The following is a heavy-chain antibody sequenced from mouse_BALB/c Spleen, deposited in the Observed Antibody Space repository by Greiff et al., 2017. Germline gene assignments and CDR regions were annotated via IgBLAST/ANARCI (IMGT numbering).Heavy chain of an antibody. Sequence: EVQRVESGPSLVKPSQTLSLTCSVTGDSITSGYWNWIRKFPRNTLQYMGYISYSGSTYYNPSFKSRISITRDTSKNQYYLQLNSVTTEDTATYYGARLGELGFFFDYWGQGTTLTVSS. CDR1: GDSITSGY. V-gene: IGHV3-8*02. D-gene: IGHD3-3*01. CDR3: ARLGELGFFFDY. CDR2: ISYSGST. J-gene: IGHJ2*01.